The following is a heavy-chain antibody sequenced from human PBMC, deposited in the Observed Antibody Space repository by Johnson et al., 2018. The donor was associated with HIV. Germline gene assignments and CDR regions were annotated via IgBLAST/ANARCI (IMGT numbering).Heavy chain of an antibody. CDR1: GFTFSDYY. V-gene: IGHV3-11*04. J-gene: IGHJ3*02. CDR2: ISSSGSTI. Sequence: QVQLVESGGGLVKPGGSLRLSCAASGFTFSDYYMSWIRQAPGKGLEWVSYISSSGSTIYHADSVKGRFTISRDNAKNSLYLQMKSLRPEDTAVYYCAKESKWESRTPHAFDMWGQGTMVTVSS. CDR3: AKESKWESRTPHAFDM. D-gene: IGHD1-26*01.